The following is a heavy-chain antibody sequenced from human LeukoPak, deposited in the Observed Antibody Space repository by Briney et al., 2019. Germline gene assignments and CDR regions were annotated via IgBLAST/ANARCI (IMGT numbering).Heavy chain of an antibody. D-gene: IGHD6-19*01. CDR1: GGSFSDYW. CDR2: ISFDGTIA. V-gene: IGHV3-74*01. Sequence: PGGSLRLSCEASGGSFSDYWRHWVRQVPGKGLEWVSRISFDGTIARCADSVKGRFTISRDNAKNTVILQMHSLTFDDTAIYYCGRRYGSSIDYWGQGTLVTVAS. J-gene: IGHJ4*01. CDR3: GRRYGSSIDY.